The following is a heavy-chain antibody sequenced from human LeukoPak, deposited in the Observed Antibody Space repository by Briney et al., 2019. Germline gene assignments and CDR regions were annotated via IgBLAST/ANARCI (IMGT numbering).Heavy chain of an antibody. D-gene: IGHD6-19*01. V-gene: IGHV4-38-2*02. Sequence: SETLSLTCTVSGYSISSGYYWSWIRQPAGKGLEWIGRIYTSGKTYYNPSLKSRVTISIDTSKNQFSLKLSSVTAADTALYYCARDRISVADPPNWFDPWGQGTLVTVSS. CDR3: ARDRISVADPPNWFDP. CDR1: GYSISSGYY. CDR2: IYTSGKT. J-gene: IGHJ5*02.